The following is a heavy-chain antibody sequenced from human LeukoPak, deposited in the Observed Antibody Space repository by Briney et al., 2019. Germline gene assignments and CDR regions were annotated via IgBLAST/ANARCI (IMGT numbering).Heavy chain of an antibody. CDR3: ARRLYSSSSRADWFDP. V-gene: IGHV4-31*03. CDR1: GGSISSGGYY. CDR2: IYYSGST. D-gene: IGHD6-6*01. Sequence: PSETLSLTCTVSGGSISSGGYYWSWIRQHPGKGLDWIGYIYYSGSTYYNPSLKGRVTISVDTSKNQFSLKLSSVTAADTAVYYCARRLYSSSSRADWFDPWGQGTLVTVSS. J-gene: IGHJ5*02.